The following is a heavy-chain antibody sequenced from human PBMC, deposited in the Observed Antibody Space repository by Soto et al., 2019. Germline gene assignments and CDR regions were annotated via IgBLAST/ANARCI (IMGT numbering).Heavy chain of an antibody. V-gene: IGHV1-46*01. CDR2: INPSTGTT. D-gene: IGHD3-10*01. J-gene: IGHJ4*02. CDR3: ARASWDRVRGVKEFDS. CDR1: GDTFTNDY. Sequence: QVQLVQSGAGVKKPAATVKVSCKASGDTFTNDYMHWVRQAPGPGLEWMGIINPSTGTTSYAQTFKGRVTMTRDTATSTVNMELSSLRSDDTAGYYCARASWDRVRGVKEFDSWGQGTLVTVSS.